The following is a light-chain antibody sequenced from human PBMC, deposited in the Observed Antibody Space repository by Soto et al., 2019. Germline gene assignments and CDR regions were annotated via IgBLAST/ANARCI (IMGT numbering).Light chain of an antibody. CDR2: GNS. J-gene: IGLJ3*02. Sequence: QSVLTQPPSVSGAPGKRVTISCTGSSSNIGAGYDVHWYQQLPGTAPKLLIYGNSNRPSGVPDRFSGSKSGTSASLAITGLQAEDEADYYCQSYDSSLSGTWVFGGGTKLTVL. CDR3: QSYDSSLSGTWV. V-gene: IGLV1-40*01. CDR1: SSNIGAGYD.